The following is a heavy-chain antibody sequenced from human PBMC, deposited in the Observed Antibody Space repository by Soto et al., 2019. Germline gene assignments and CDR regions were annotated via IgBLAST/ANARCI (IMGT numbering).Heavy chain of an antibody. J-gene: IGHJ4*02. CDR1: GFSFSSYG. CDR2: ISYDGSNK. D-gene: IGHD3-10*01. V-gene: IGHV3-30*18. CDR3: AKESRRFGELSPHY. Sequence: TGGSLRLSCAASGFSFSSYGMHWVRQAPGKGLEWVAVISYDGSNKYYADSVKGRFTISRDNSKNTLYLQMNSLRAEDTAVYYCAKESRRFGELSPHYWGQGTLVTVSS.